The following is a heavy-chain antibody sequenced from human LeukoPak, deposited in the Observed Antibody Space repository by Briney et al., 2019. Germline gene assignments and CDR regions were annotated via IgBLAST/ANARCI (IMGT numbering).Heavy chain of an antibody. CDR2: ISAYNGNT. Sequence: ASVKVSCKASGYTFTSYGISWVRQAPGQGLEWMGWISAYNGNTNYAQKLQGRVTMTTDTSTSTAYMELRSLRSDDTAVYYCARRREDCSSTSCYLFDYWGQGTLVTVSS. CDR1: GYTFTSYG. V-gene: IGHV1-18*01. D-gene: IGHD2-2*01. J-gene: IGHJ4*02. CDR3: ARRREDCSSTSCYLFDY.